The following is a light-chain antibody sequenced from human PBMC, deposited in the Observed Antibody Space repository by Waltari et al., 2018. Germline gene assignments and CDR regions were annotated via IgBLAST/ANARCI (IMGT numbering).Light chain of an antibody. J-gene: IGKJ1*01. CDR1: QSVLYTSDNDNY. V-gene: IGKV4-1*01. Sequence: DIVMTQSPDSLAVSLGERATLNCRSRQSVLYTSDNDNYLAWYQQKPGQPPKLLIYWASTRASGVPDRFSGSGSGTDFTLTISSLQAADVAVYYCQQYYTTPLTFGQGTRVEI. CDR3: QQYYTTPLT. CDR2: WAS.